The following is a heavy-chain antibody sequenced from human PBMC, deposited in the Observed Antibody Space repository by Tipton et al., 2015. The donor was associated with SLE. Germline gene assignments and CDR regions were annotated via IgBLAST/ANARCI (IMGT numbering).Heavy chain of an antibody. D-gene: IGHD2-15*01. V-gene: IGHV5-51*01. CDR3: ARRGAGYCSGASCHYFNY. CDR2: IFPGDSDT. J-gene: IGHJ4*02. CDR1: GYSFTNYW. Sequence: VQPVQSGAEVKKPGESLKISCKGSGYSFTNYWIAWVRQMPGKGLEWMGIIFPGDSDTRYSPSFQGQVTISADKSLNTAYLQWSSLKASDTAMYYCARRGAGYCSGASCHYFNYWGQGSLVTVSS.